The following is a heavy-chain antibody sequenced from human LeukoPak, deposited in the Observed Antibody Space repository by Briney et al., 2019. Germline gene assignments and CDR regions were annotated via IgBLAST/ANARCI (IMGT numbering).Heavy chain of an antibody. Sequence: PSETLSLTCTVSGGSISGYYWSWIRQPPGKGLECIGYIFYSGSTNYNPSFKSRVSISLDTSKSQFSLRLTSVTAADTAMYYCARLGFRTGGNSLADYWGQGTLVTVSS. CDR2: IFYSGST. CDR1: GGSISGYY. D-gene: IGHD2-8*02. CDR3: ARLGFRTGGNSLADY. V-gene: IGHV4-59*08. J-gene: IGHJ4*02.